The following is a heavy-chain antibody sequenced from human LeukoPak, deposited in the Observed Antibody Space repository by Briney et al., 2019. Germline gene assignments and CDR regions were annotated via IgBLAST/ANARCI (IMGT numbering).Heavy chain of an antibody. J-gene: IGHJ5*02. D-gene: IGHD6-19*01. CDR3: AKGVYSSGWYNWFDP. CDR1: GFTFSTYW. Sequence: PGGSLRLSCAASGFTFSTYWMSWVRQAPGQGLEWVANIKQDGGEKYYVDSVKGRFTISRDNAKNSLYLQMNSLRAEDTALYYCAKGVYSSGWYNWFDPWGQGTLVTVSS. CDR2: IKQDGGEK. V-gene: IGHV3-7*03.